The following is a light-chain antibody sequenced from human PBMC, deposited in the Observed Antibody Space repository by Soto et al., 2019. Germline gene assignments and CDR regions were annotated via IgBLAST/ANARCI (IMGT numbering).Light chain of an antibody. Sequence: QSVLSQPPSASGTPGQGVTLSCSGSISNIGNNYVSWYQQLPGTAPKLLIYRNDQRPSGVPDRFSGSKSGTSASLAISGLRSEDEADYFCAAWDDRLSGPVVFGGGTKLTVL. CDR3: AAWDDRLSGPVV. V-gene: IGLV1-47*01. CDR1: ISNIGNNY. CDR2: RND. J-gene: IGLJ2*01.